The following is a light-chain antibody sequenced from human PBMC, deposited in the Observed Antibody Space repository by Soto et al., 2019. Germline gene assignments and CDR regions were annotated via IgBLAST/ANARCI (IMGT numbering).Light chain of an antibody. Sequence: DLQMTQSPYTLSASVGDRVTITCRASQSVSHWLAWYQQKPGKAPKLLIYKASTLETGVPSRFSGSGSGTEFTLTISSLQPDDFATYYCEQYNSYSRTFGGGTKVEIK. V-gene: IGKV1-5*03. CDR1: QSVSHW. J-gene: IGKJ4*01. CDR2: KAS. CDR3: EQYNSYSRT.